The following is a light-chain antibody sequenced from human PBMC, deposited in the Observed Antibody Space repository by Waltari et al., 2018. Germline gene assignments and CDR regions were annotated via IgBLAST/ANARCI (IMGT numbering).Light chain of an antibody. CDR3: GTWDSSLSVVV. J-gene: IGLJ2*01. Sequence: QSVLTQPPSVSAAAGQKVTISCSGSSSNIGNNYVSWYQQVPGTAPKLLIYEKNKRPSGIPDRFSGSKSGTSATLGSTGLQTGDEADFYCGTWDSSLSVVVFGGGTKLTVL. CDR2: EKN. V-gene: IGLV1-51*02. CDR1: SSNIGNNY.